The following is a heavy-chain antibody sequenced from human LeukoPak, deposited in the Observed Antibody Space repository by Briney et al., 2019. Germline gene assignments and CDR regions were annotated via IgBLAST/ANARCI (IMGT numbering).Heavy chain of an antibody. Sequence: PGGSLRLSCAASGFTLSSFAMSWVRQTPGKGLEWVSAISSSDDGTYYADSVKGRFTISRDNAKNSLYLQMNSLRAEDTAVYYCARDGVSSGYYAPMDVWGKGTTVTISS. V-gene: IGHV3-23*01. CDR2: ISSSDDGT. D-gene: IGHD3-22*01. CDR1: GFTLSSFA. CDR3: ARDGVSSGYYAPMDV. J-gene: IGHJ6*03.